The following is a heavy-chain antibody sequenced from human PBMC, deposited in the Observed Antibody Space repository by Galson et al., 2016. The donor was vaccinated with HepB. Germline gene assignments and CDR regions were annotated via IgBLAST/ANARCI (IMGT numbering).Heavy chain of an antibody. D-gene: IGHD3-9*01. V-gene: IGHV1-18*01. J-gene: IGHJ3*02. CDR3: ARVPVLRYSDWPPFAKEAFDI. Sequence: SVKVSCKASGYTFTSFGISWVRQAPGQGLEWMGWVSAYNGYTNYAQTLQGRVTMTRNTSISTAYMELSSLRSEDTAVYYCARVPVLRYSDWPPFAKEAFDIWGQGTMVTVSS. CDR1: GYTFTSFG. CDR2: VSAYNGYT.